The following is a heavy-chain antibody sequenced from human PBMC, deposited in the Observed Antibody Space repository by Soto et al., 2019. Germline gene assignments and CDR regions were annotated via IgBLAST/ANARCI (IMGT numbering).Heavy chain of an antibody. CDR3: ARQVSSSGWYQPYYYYGMDV. D-gene: IGHD6-19*01. J-gene: IGHJ6*02. CDR1: GYTFTNIG. Sequence: VASVKVSCTASGYTFTNIGISWVRQAPGQGLEWMGWISAYNGNTNYAQKFQGRVTMTTDTSISTAYLQWSSLKASDTAMYYCARQVSSSGWYQPYYYYGMDVWGQGTTVTVSS. V-gene: IGHV1-18*01. CDR2: ISAYNGNT.